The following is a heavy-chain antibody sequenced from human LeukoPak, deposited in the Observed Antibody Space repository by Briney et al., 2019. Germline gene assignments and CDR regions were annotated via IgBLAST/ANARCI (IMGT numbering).Heavy chain of an antibody. CDR2: IQQHGSET. V-gene: IGHV3-7*01. CDR3: ATYSSSNGREFQY. CDR1: GFTFSSYG. Sequence: GGSPRLSCAASGFTFSSYGMHWVRQAPGKGLEWVANIQQHGSETYYGDSVKGRFTISRDNAKNSLYLQMNSLRAEDTAVYYCATYSSSNGREFQYWGQGTLVTVSS. D-gene: IGHD2-2*01. J-gene: IGHJ1*01.